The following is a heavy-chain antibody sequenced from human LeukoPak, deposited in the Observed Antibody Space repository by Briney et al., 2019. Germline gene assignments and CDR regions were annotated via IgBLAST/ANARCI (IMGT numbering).Heavy chain of an antibody. CDR1: GGSISSYY. D-gene: IGHD2-15*01. CDR3: ARLGCASCYHSSTFDI. CDR2: IYYSGTT. V-gene: IGHV4-59*08. Sequence: PSETLSLTCTVSGGSISSYYWSWIRQPPGKGLEWIGYIYYSGTTNYNPSLKSRVTISVDTSKNQFSLKLRSVTAADTAVYYCARLGCASCYHSSTFDIWGQGTMVTVSS. J-gene: IGHJ3*02.